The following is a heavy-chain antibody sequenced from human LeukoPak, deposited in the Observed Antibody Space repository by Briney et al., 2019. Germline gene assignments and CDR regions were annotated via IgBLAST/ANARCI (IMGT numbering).Heavy chain of an antibody. CDR2: IYYSGST. J-gene: IGHJ4*02. CDR3: ARELTYADY. V-gene: IGHV4-30-4*01. D-gene: IGHD4/OR15-4a*01. Sequence: ASETLSLTCTVPGGSISSGDYYWSWIRQPPGKGLEWIGYIYYSGSTYYNPSLKSRVTMSVDTSKNQFSLKLSSVTAADTAVCYCARELTYADYWGQGTLVTVSS. CDR1: GGSISSGDYY.